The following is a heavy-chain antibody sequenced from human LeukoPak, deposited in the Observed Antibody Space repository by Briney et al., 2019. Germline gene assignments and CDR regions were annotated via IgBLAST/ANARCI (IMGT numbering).Heavy chain of an antibody. V-gene: IGHV3-7*01. J-gene: IGHJ4*01. D-gene: IGHD1-26*01. CDR1: GFIFSNNW. CDR3: TRDDFSGSYCD. CDR2: IKGDGSET. Sequence: PGGSLRLSCAASGFIFSNNWMSWVRQAPGKGLEWVANIKGDGSETYYVDSVKGRFTISRDNTRNSLYLQMNSPRADDTATYYCTRDDFSGSYCDWGHGTLVTVSS.